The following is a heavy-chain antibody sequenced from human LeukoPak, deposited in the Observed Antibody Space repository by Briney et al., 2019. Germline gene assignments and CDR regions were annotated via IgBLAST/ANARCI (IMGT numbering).Heavy chain of an antibody. Sequence: GASVKVSCKASGYTFISYGVAWVRQAPGQGLEWMGWISANNDNTNYAQKLQGRVTMTTDTSTSTAYMELRSLRSGDTAVYYCARGITMVRGVDYYYYMDVWGRGTTVTISS. CDR1: GYTFISYG. J-gene: IGHJ6*03. V-gene: IGHV1-18*01. CDR2: ISANNDNT. D-gene: IGHD3-10*01. CDR3: ARGITMVRGVDYYYYMDV.